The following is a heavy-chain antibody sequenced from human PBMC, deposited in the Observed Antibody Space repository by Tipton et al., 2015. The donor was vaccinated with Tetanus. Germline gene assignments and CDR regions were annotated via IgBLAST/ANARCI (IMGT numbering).Heavy chain of an antibody. Sequence: TLSLTCAVYGASFSDYYWSWIRQAPGKGLEWIGEINHSGNANHNPTLKSRVTLSVDTSKNQFSLKLNSVTAAATAMYYCVTVNFPNYYLYGMDVWGQGTTVTVSS. V-gene: IGHV4-34*01. D-gene: IGHD1-1*01. J-gene: IGHJ6*02. CDR3: VTVNFPNYYLYGMDV. CDR1: GASFSDYY. CDR2: INHSGNA.